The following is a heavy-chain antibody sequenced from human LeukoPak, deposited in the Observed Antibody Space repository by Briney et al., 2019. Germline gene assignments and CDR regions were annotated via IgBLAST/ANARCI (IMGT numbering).Heavy chain of an antibody. CDR1: GFTFSSYS. CDR3: ARGWFGEFPLDY. Sequence: GGSLRLSCAASGFTFSSYSMNWVRQAPGKGLEWVSSISSSSSYIYYADSVKGRFTISRDNAKNTLYLQMNSLRAEDTAVYYCARGWFGEFPLDYWGQGTLVTVSS. V-gene: IGHV3-21*04. CDR2: ISSSSSYI. D-gene: IGHD3-10*01. J-gene: IGHJ4*02.